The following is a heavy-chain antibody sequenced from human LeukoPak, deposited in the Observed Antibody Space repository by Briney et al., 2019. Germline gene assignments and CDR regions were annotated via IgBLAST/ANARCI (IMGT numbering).Heavy chain of an antibody. CDR3: ARDPEEYCSSTSCHYFDY. V-gene: IGHV3-48*01. J-gene: IGHJ4*02. D-gene: IGHD2-2*01. Sequence: GGSLRLSCAASGFTFSSYAMSWVRQAPGKGLEWVSYISSSSSTIYYADSVKGRFTISRDNAKNSLYLQMNSLRAEDTAVYYCARDPEEYCSSTSCHYFDYWGQGTLVTVSS. CDR2: ISSSSSTI. CDR1: GFTFSSYA.